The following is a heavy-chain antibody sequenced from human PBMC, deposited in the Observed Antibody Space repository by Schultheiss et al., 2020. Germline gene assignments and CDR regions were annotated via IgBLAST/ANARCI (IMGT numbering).Heavy chain of an antibody. D-gene: IGHD6-19*01. Sequence: WGSLRLSCAASGFTFSSYGMHWVRQAPGKGLEWVAVIWYDGSNKYYADSVKGRFTISRDNSKNTLYLQMNSLRAEDTAVYYCAKDPGIAVSGVPLYFDYWGQGTLVTVSS. CDR2: IWYDGSNK. CDR3: AKDPGIAVSGVPLYFDY. V-gene: IGHV3-30*02. CDR1: GFTFSSYG. J-gene: IGHJ4*02.